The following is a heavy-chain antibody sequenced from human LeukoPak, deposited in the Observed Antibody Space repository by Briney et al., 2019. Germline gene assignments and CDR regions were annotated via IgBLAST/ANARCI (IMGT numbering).Heavy chain of an antibody. J-gene: IGHJ3*02. CDR2: IYYSGST. D-gene: IGHD2-15*01. CDR3: ARRVGVEAFDI. Sequence: SETLSLTCTVSGGSISSYYWSWIRQPPGKGLEWIGYIYYSGSTNYNPSLKSRVTISVDTSKNQFSLKLSSVTAADTAVYYCARRVGVEAFDIWGQGTMVTVSS. V-gene: IGHV4-59*08. CDR1: GGSISSYY.